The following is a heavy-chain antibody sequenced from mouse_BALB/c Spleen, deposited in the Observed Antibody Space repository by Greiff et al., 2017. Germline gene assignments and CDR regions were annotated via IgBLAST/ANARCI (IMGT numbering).Heavy chain of an antibody. J-gene: IGHJ4*01. V-gene: IGHV5-6*01. CDR1: GFTFSSYG. D-gene: IGHD2-1*01. CDR3: LYGTPYAMDY. CDR2: ISSGGSYT. Sequence: EVQRVESGGDLVKPGGSLKLSCAASGFTFSSYGMSWVRQTPDKRLEWVATISSGGSYTYYPDSVKGRFTISRDNAKNTLYLQMSSLKSEDTAMYYCLYGTPYAMDYWGQGTSVTVSS.